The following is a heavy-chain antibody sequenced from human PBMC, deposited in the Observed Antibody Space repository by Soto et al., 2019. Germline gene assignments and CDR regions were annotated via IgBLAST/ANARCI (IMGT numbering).Heavy chain of an antibody. CDR2: INAGNGNT. CDR1: GYTFTSYA. Sequence: ASLKVSCKASGYTFTSYAMHWVRQAPGQRLEWMGWINAGNGNTKYSQKFQGRVTITRDTSASTAYMELSSLRSEDTAVYYCARGPGGPDGPGDYWGQGTLVTVSS. CDR3: ARGPGGPDGPGDY. D-gene: IGHD2-15*01. V-gene: IGHV1-3*01. J-gene: IGHJ4*02.